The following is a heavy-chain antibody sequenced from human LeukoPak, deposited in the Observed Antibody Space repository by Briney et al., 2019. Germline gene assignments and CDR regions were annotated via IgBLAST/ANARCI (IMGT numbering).Heavy chain of an antibody. D-gene: IGHD6-13*01. CDR1: GFTFSSYG. Sequence: GGSLRLPCAASGFTFSSYGMHWVRQAPGKGLGWVSVIYSGGTTNYADSVKGRFTISRDNSKNTLFLQMNSLRAEDTAVYYCARGGYSSSWYHFDYWGQGTLVTVSS. CDR3: ARGGYSSSWYHFDY. CDR2: IYSGGTT. J-gene: IGHJ4*02. V-gene: IGHV3-53*01.